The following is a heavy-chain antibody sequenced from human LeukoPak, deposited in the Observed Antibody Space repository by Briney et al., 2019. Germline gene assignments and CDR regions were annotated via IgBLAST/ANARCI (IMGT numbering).Heavy chain of an antibody. CDR2: IVVGSSKT. CDR1: GFTFSSSA. D-gene: IGHD3-9*01. V-gene: IGHV1-58*01. Sequence: GTSVKVSCKASGFTFSSSAVQWVRQARGQRLEWIGWIVVGSSKTNYAQKFQERDTITRDMSTSTAYMELSSLRSEDTAVYYCAADGDILTGYYKFDYWGQGTLVTVSS. CDR3: AADGDILTGYYKFDY. J-gene: IGHJ4*02.